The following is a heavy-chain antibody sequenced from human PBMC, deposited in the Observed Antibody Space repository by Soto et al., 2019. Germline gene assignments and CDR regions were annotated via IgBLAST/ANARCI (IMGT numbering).Heavy chain of an antibody. J-gene: IGHJ4*02. V-gene: IGHV3-33*01. D-gene: IGHD1-26*01. CDR1: GFIFSSSG. CDR2: IWSDGSNE. CDR3: ARDIGSAPFDY. Sequence: GGSLRLSCAASGFIFSSSGMHWVRQAPGKGLEWVAVIWSDGSNENYADSVKGRSTISRDNSKNTLFLQMNSLRAEDTAVYYCARDIGSAPFDYWGLGTLVTVSS.